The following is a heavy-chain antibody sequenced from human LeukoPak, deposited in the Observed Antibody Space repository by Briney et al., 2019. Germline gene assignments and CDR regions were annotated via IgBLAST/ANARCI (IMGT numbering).Heavy chain of an antibody. Sequence: SETLSLTCAVSGGFISSSNWWSWVRQPPGKGLEWIGEIYRSGSTNYNPSLKSRVTISVDKSKNQFSLKLSSVTAADTAMYYCERYRGASGYHFDYWGQGTLVTVSS. J-gene: IGHJ4*02. CDR2: IYRSGST. CDR1: GGFISSSNW. D-gene: IGHD5-12*01. V-gene: IGHV4-4*02. CDR3: ERYRGASGYHFDY.